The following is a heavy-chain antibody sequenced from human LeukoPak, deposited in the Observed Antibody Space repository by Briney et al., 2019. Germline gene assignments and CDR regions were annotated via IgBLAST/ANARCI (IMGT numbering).Heavy chain of an antibody. CDR1: GYTFTSYG. CDR3: ARPQYSGSNRGPFDY. V-gene: IGHV1-69*05. Sequence: GASVKVSCKXSGYTFTSYGISWVRQAPGQGLEWMGGIIPIFGTANYSQKFQGRVTITTDESTSTAYMELSSLRSEDTAVYYCARPQYSGSNRGPFDYWGQGTLVTVSS. CDR2: IIPIFGTA. D-gene: IGHD1-26*01. J-gene: IGHJ4*02.